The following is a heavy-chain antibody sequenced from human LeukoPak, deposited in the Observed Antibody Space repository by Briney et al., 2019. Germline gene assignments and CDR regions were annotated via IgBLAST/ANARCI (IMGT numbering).Heavy chain of an antibody. J-gene: IGHJ4*02. D-gene: IGHD3-3*02. CDR3: ARAPPHLY. CDR1: GSTFGGNE. V-gene: IGHV3-48*03. CDR2: ISSSGSTI. Sequence: GGSLNLSFPPPGSTFGGNERNWFGQAPGKGLEWVSYISSSGSTIDYADSVKGRFTISRDNAKNSLYLQMNSLRAEDTAVYYCARAPPHLYWGQGTLVTVSS.